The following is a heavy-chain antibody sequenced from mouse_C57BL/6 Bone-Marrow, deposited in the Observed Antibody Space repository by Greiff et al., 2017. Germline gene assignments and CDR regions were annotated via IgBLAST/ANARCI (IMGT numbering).Heavy chain of an antibody. CDR1: GYTFTSYW. D-gene: IGHD2-3*01. V-gene: IGHV1-53*01. CDR2: INPSNGGT. J-gene: IGHJ4*01. CDR3: AKYGYYGYYAMDY. Sequence: QVQLKQPGTELVKPGASVKLSCKASGYTFTSYWMHWVKQRPGQGLEWIGNINPSNGGTNYNEKFKSKATLTADKSSSTAYMELRSLTSEDSAVYYCAKYGYYGYYAMDYWGQGTSVTVSS.